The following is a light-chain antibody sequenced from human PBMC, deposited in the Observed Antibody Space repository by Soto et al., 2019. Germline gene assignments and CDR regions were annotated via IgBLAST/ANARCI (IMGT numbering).Light chain of an antibody. CDR1: QGISSY. Sequence: DIQLTQSPSFLSASVGDRVTITCRASQGISSYLAWYQQKPGKAPKLLIYAASTLQSGVPSRFSGSRSETEFTLTISSLQPEDFATYCCQQPTSYPSFRQGTRLEMK. V-gene: IGKV1-9*01. CDR3: QQPTSYPS. J-gene: IGKJ5*01. CDR2: AAS.